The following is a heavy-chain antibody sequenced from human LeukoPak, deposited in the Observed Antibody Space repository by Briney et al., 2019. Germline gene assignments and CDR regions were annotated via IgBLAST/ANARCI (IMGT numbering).Heavy chain of an antibody. CDR2: ITSSSSYI. V-gene: IGHV3-21*01. CDR3: ARGANSGSYPRHFDY. Sequence: GPLSPSCAASGFPFSSYSMNWVRQARGKGLEWVSSITSSSSYIYYADSAKGRFTISRDNAKNSLYLQMNSLRAEDTAVYFCARGANSGSYPRHFDYWGQGTLVTVSS. J-gene: IGHJ4*02. D-gene: IGHD1-26*01. CDR1: GFPFSSYS.